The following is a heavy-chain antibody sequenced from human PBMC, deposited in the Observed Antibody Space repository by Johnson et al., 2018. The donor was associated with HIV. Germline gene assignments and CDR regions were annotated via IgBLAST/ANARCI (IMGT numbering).Heavy chain of an antibody. CDR2: IRYDGSNK. CDR3: AREYSSLSQGAFDI. D-gene: IGHD6-6*01. Sequence: QVQLVESGGGLVRPGRSLRLSCAASGFTFSSYGMHWVRQAPGKGLEWVAFIRYDGSNKYYADSVKGRFTISRDNSKNTLYLQMNSLRAEDTAVYYCAREYSSLSQGAFDIWGQGTMVTVSS. J-gene: IGHJ3*02. V-gene: IGHV3-33*08. CDR1: GFTFSSYG.